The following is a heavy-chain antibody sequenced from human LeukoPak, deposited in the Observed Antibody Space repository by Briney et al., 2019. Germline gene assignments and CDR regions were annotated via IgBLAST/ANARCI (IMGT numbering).Heavy chain of an antibody. CDR1: GYTFTSYA. V-gene: IGHV1-3*01. Sequence: GASVKVSCKASGYTFTSYAMHWVRQAPGQRLEWMGWINAGNGNTKYSQKFQGRVTITRDTSASTAYMELSSLRSEDTAVYYCAREFVEIVGARTPFDYWGQGTLVTVSS. J-gene: IGHJ4*02. D-gene: IGHD1-26*01. CDR3: AREFVEIVGARTPFDY. CDR2: INAGNGNT.